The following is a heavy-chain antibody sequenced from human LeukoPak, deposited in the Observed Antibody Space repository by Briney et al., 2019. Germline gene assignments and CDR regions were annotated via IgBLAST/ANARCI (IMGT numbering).Heavy chain of an antibody. CDR2: IYYSGTT. CDR3: ARLRPSIGAAGTFDY. J-gene: IGHJ4*02. D-gene: IGHD6-13*01. Sequence: SEALSLTCTVSGASISSSSHYWGWIRQPPGKGLEWIGSIYYSGTTYNNPSLKSRVTISVDTSKYQFSLKLTSVTAADTAVYYCARLRPSIGAAGTFDYWGQGTLVTVSS. V-gene: IGHV4-39*01. CDR1: GASISSSSHY.